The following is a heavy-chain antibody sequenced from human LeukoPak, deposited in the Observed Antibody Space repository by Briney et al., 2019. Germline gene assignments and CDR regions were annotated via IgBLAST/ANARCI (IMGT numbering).Heavy chain of an antibody. D-gene: IGHD3-10*01. V-gene: IGHV3-30*02. CDR2: IRNDGRNK. CDR3: AKAGDFVTTRGVAEYFQH. J-gene: IGHJ1*01. Sequence: PGGSLRLSCAASGFTFSSYGMHWVRQAPGKGLEWVTFIRNDGRNKYYSDSVKGRFTFSRDNSKNTLYLQMNSLRNEDTAMYYCAKAGDFVTTRGVAEYFQHWGQGTLVIVSS. CDR1: GFTFSSYG.